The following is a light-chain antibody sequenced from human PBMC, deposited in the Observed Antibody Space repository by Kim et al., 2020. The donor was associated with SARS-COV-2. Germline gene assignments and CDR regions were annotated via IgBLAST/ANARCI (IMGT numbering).Light chain of an antibody. V-gene: IGKV1-5*01. J-gene: IGKJ1*01. Sequence: STLPASVGDRVTITCRATQYVTRGLAWYQQKPGRAPKLLIYAASTLDRGVPSRFRGSGSGTEFTLTINSLQPDDFASYYCQHRQTFGQGTKVDIK. CDR2: AAS. CDR3: QHRQT. CDR1: QYVTRG.